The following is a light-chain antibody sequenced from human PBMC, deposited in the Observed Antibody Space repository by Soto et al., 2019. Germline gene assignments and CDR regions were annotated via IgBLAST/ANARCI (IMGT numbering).Light chain of an antibody. V-gene: IGKV3-20*01. CDR3: EQYGSTPLT. CDR1: QSVSSSY. CDR2: GAS. Sequence: EIALPPSPGTLSLSPGERGTLSCRASQSVSSSYLTWYQQKPGQAPRLLIYGASSRATGIPDRFSGSGSGTDFTLTINRLEPEDFAVYYCEQYGSTPLTLGGGTKVDIK. J-gene: IGKJ4*01.